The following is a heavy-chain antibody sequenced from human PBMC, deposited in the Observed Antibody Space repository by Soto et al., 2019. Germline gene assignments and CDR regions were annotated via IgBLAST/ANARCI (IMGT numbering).Heavy chain of an antibody. Sequence: QVQLVQSAGEVKKPGASVKVSCKAAGYSFTSDGISWVRRAPGQVLEWMGWISPYNGHTQFVERFQGRVTMTTDTSTKTAYMDLRNLRSDDTAHYYCARDLTIVPATHPRLENYGMDVWGQGTTVIVSS. J-gene: IGHJ6*02. CDR3: ARDLTIVPATHPRLENYGMDV. D-gene: IGHD2-2*01. CDR2: ISPYNGHT. CDR1: GYSFTSDG. V-gene: IGHV1-18*01.